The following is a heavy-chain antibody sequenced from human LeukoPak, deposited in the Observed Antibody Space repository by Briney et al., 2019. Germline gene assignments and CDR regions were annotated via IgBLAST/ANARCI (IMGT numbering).Heavy chain of an antibody. CDR2: IKQDGSEK. D-gene: IGHD6-13*01. CDR1: GFTFSSYW. J-gene: IGHJ4*02. Sequence: PGGSLRLSCAAPGFTFSSYWMSWVRQAPGKGLEWVANIKQDGSEKYYVDSVKGRFTISRDSAKNSLYLQMNSLRAEDTAVYYCARCGSSWFEYNYFDYWGQGTLVTVSS. V-gene: IGHV3-7*01. CDR3: ARCGSSWFEYNYFDY.